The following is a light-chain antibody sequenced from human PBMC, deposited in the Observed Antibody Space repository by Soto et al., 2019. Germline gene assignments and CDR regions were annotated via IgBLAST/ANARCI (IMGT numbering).Light chain of an antibody. CDR1: QSVNYW. V-gene: IGKV1-5*01. J-gene: IGKJ3*01. CDR3: QQYGFS. Sequence: DIQMTQSPSTLSASVGDRVTITCRASQSVNYWLAWYQQKPGMAPKLLIHDASSLESGVPSRFSGSGSGTEFTLTISSLQPYDSATYYCQQYGFSFGPGTKVEIK. CDR2: DAS.